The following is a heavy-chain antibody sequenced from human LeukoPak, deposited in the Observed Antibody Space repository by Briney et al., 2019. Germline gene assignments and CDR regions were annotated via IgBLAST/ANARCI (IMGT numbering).Heavy chain of an antibody. J-gene: IGHJ5*02. CDR1: GFTFSSYA. V-gene: IGHV3-23*01. CDR3: ARDWAQLPFDP. Sequence: GASLRLSCAASGFTFSSYAMSWVRQAPGKGLEWVSAISGSGGSTYYADSVKGRFTISRDNSKNTLYLQMNSLRAEDTAVYYCARDWAQLPFDPWGQGTLVTVSS. CDR2: ISGSGGST. D-gene: IGHD2-21*01.